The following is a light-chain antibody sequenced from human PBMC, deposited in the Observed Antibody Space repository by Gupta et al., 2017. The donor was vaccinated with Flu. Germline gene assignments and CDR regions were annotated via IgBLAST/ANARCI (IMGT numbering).Light chain of an antibody. CDR2: AAS. V-gene: IGKV1-9*01. J-gene: IGKJ4*01. CDR3: QQLNTFPLT. Sequence: PSFLAASVGDRVTITCRASQDINNNLAWYQKKAGKAPKLLIYAASTLQSGVPSRFSGRGSGTDFTLTISTLQPEDFATYYCQQLNTFPLTFGGGTKVEIK. CDR1: QDINNN.